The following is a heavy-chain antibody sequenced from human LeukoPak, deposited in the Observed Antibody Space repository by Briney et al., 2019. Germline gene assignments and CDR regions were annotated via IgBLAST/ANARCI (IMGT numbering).Heavy chain of an antibody. D-gene: IGHD2-2*01. V-gene: IGHV4-59*08. CDR1: GGSITSYY. J-gene: IGHJ4*02. CDR3: ARHFCSSTSCYQIDY. CDR2: ISYSGST. Sequence: TSETLSLTCTVSGGSITSYYWSWIRQPPGKGLEWIRYISYSGSTNYNPSLKSRITISLDTSKNQFSLKLSSVTAADTAVYYCARHFCSSTSCYQIDYWGQGTLVTVSS.